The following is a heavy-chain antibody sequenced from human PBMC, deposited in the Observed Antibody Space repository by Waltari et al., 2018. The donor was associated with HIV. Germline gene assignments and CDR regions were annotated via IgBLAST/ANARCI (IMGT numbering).Heavy chain of an antibody. CDR3: ARDVVPRDYGLFDY. D-gene: IGHD4-17*01. J-gene: IGHJ4*02. CDR1: GFTFSSYS. Sequence: EVQLVESGGGLVQPGGSLRLSCAASGFTFSSYSMNWVRQAPGKGLEWVSYISSSSSTIYYADSVKGRFTISRDNAKNSLYLQMNSLRDEDTAVYYCARDVVPRDYGLFDYWGQGTLVTVSS. V-gene: IGHV3-48*02. CDR2: ISSSSSTI.